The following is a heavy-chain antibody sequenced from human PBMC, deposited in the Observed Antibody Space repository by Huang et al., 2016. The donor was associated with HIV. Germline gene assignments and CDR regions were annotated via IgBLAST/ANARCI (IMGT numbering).Heavy chain of an antibody. CDR2: IRQDGSEN. Sequence: EVQLVESGGGLVQPGWYLRLSCTASGFTFSSYWLSWVSQAQWKGLACVANIRQDGSENYYVDSVKGRFSIARDNAKNALYLQMNSLRAEDTAVYYCARRVRYYYGSGMTSGYFDYWGQGTLVTVSS. J-gene: IGHJ4*02. CDR1: GFTFSSYW. CDR3: ARRVRYYYGSGMTSGYFDY. D-gene: IGHD3-10*01. V-gene: IGHV3-7*01.